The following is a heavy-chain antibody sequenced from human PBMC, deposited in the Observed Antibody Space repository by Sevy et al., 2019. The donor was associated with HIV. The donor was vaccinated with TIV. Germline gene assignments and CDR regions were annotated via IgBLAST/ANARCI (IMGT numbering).Heavy chain of an antibody. D-gene: IGHD3-9*01. V-gene: IGHV3-21*01. CDR2: ISSSSSYI. CDR1: GFTFSSYS. Sequence: GGSLRLSCAASGFTFSSYSMNWVRQAPGKGLEWVSSISSSSSYIYYADSVKGRFTISRDNAKNSLYLQMNSLRAEDTAVYYCARETAYYDIVTGYYRGGAYFDYWGQGTLVTVSS. J-gene: IGHJ4*02. CDR3: ARETAYYDIVTGYYRGGAYFDY.